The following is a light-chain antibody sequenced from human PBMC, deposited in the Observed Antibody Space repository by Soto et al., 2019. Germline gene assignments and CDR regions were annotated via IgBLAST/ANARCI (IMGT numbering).Light chain of an antibody. Sequence: QSALTQPVSVSGSPGQSITISCTGTSSGVGGYNFVSWYQHHPGKAPKLIIYDVTNRPSGISNRFSGSKSGNTASLTISGLQAEDEADYYCTSYTSSITYVFGPGTKVPVL. J-gene: IGLJ1*01. CDR3: TSYTSSITYV. CDR2: DVT. V-gene: IGLV2-14*03. CDR1: SSGVGGYNF.